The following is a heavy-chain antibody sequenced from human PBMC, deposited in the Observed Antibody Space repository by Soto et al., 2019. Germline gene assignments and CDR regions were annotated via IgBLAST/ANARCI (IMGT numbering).Heavy chain of an antibody. CDR2: IKPDGSER. Sequence: EVQLVESGGGLVQPGGSLRLSCAASGFTFGTYWMTWVRQAPGKGLECVGNIKPDGSERYYVDSVKGRFTISRDNAKNSLYLHMNSLRGADTAVYYCATDLNWEQYWGQGTLVTVSS. V-gene: IGHV3-7*04. D-gene: IGHD7-27*01. J-gene: IGHJ4*02. CDR3: ATDLNWEQY. CDR1: GFTFGTYW.